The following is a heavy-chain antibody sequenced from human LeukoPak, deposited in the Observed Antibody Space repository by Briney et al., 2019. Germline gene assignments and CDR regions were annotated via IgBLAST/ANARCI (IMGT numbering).Heavy chain of an antibody. V-gene: IGHV5-51*01. CDR2: IYPGDSDT. D-gene: IGHD6-6*01. J-gene: IGHJ6*03. CDR1: GYSFTSYW. Sequence: GESLKISCKGSGYSFTSYWIGWVRQMTGKGLEWMGIIYPGDSDTRYSPSFQGQVTISADKSISTAYLQWSSLKASDTAMYYCARHLGRDSSSSIPNYYYYMDVWGKGTTVTVSS. CDR3: ARHLGRDSSSSIPNYYYYMDV.